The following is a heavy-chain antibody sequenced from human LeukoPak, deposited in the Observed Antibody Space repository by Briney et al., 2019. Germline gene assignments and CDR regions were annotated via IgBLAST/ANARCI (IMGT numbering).Heavy chain of an antibody. CDR1: GFTFGTYW. D-gene: IGHD3-3*01. CDR2: IKHDGREQ. V-gene: IGHV3-7*01. Sequence: PGGSLRLSCAVSGFTFGTYWMTWVRQAPGRGLEWVANIKHDGREQYYVDSVKGRFTISRDNPKNSLYLQLNSLRAEDTAIYYCARSPTYYDFWSGYKFIDYWGQGTLVTVSS. J-gene: IGHJ4*02. CDR3: ARSPTYYDFWSGYKFIDY.